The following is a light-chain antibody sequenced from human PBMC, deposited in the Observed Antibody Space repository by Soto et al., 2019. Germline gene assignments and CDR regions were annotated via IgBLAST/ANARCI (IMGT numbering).Light chain of an antibody. CDR2: AND. Sequence: QSVLTQPPSASGAPGQRVTISCSGSTSNIGSHSVNWDRQLPGTAPKVVMFANDERPSGVPDRISGSESGTSASLVISGLQFEDEADYYCAAWDDSLNGHLVFGGGTKVTVL. J-gene: IGLJ2*01. CDR1: TSNIGSHS. CDR3: AAWDDSLNGHLV. V-gene: IGLV1-44*01.